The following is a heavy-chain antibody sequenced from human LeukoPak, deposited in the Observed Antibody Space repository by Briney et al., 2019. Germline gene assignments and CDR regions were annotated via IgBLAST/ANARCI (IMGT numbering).Heavy chain of an antibody. V-gene: IGHV4-59*08. CDR2: IYYSGST. D-gene: IGHD3-3*01. CDR1: GGSISSYY. Sequence: SETLSLTCTVSGGSISSYYWSWIRQPPGKGLEWIGYIYYSGSTNYNPSLKSRVTISVDTSKNQFSLKLSSVTAADTAVYYCARHESSFGDFWSGYRFDYWGQGTLVTVSS. CDR3: ARHESSFGDFWSGYRFDY. J-gene: IGHJ4*02.